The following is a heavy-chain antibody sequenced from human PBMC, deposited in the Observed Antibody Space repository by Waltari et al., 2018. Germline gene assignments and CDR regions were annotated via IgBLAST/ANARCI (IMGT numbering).Heavy chain of an antibody. Sequence: QVQLVESGGGGVQPGRSLRLSCAASGFTFSSYAMHWVRPAPGKGLEWVAVISYDGSNKYYADSVKGRFTISRDNSKNTLYLQMNSLRAEDTAVYYCAREADRIAAPPFDYWGQGTLVTVSS. CDR1: GFTFSSYA. V-gene: IGHV3-30-3*01. CDR2: ISYDGSNK. D-gene: IGHD6-6*01. CDR3: AREADRIAAPPFDY. J-gene: IGHJ4*02.